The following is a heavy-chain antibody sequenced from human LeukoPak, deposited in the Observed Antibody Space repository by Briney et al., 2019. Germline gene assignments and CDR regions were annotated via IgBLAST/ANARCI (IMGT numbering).Heavy chain of an antibody. J-gene: IGHJ4*02. V-gene: IGHV1-69*13. CDR1: GGIFCSYA. Sequence: SVKVSCKASGGIFCSYAISWVRQAPGQGLEWMGAIIPIFGTAHYAQKFQGRVTITADESTSTAYMELSRLISEDTAVYYCARAKSVGPASLFDYWGQGTLVTVSS. CDR3: ARAKSVGPASLFDY. CDR2: IIPIFGTA. D-gene: IGHD1-26*01.